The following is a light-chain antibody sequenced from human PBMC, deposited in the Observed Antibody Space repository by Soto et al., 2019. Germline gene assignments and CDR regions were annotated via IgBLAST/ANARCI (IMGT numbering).Light chain of an antibody. J-gene: IGKJ1*01. Sequence: EIVLTQSPGTLSLSPGERATLSCRASQSFNSIYLAWYQQKPGQAPRILIYGASSRATGIPDRFSGSGSGTDFTLTISRLEPEDFAVYYCHQYDSWTFGQGTKVDIK. CDR1: QSFNSIY. V-gene: IGKV3-20*01. CDR3: HQYDSWT. CDR2: GAS.